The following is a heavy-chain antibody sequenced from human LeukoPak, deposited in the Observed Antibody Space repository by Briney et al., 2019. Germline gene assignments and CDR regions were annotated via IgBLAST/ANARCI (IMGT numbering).Heavy chain of an antibody. V-gene: IGHV3-48*03. CDR3: ARGGVCSSTSCYRRHFDY. J-gene: IGHJ4*02. CDR1: GFTFSSYE. CDR2: ISSSGSTI. Sequence: PGGSLRLSXAASGFTFSSYEMNWVRQAPGKGLEWVSYISSSGSTIYYADSVKGRFTISRDNAKNSLYLQMNSLRAEDTAVYYCARGGVCSSTSCYRRHFDYWGQGTLVTVSS. D-gene: IGHD2-2*01.